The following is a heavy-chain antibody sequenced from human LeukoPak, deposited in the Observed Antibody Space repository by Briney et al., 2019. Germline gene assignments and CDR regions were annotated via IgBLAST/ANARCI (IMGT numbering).Heavy chain of an antibody. D-gene: IGHD3-22*01. J-gene: IGHJ3*02. CDR3: ARDSSGYKNDAFDI. V-gene: IGHV1-18*01. CDR2: ISAYNGNT. CDR1: GYTFTSFG. Sequence: ASVKVSCKASGYTFTSFGISWVRQAPGQGPEWVGWISAYNGNTNYVQNLQGRVTMTTDTSTNTAYVELRSLRSDDTAVYYCARDSSGYKNDAFDIWGQGTMVTVSS.